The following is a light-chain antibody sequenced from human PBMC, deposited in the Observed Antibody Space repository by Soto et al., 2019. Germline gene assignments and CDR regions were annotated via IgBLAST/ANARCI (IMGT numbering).Light chain of an antibody. CDR1: QSISSW. V-gene: IGKV1-5*03. CDR3: QQYNSYSA. CDR2: KAS. Sequence: DIQMTQSPSTLSASVGDRVTITCRASQSISSWVAWYQPKPGKAPKLLLYKASSLESGVPSRFSCSGSGTVFTLTISSLQPDDLATYSCQQYNSYSAFGQGTKVEIK. J-gene: IGKJ1*01.